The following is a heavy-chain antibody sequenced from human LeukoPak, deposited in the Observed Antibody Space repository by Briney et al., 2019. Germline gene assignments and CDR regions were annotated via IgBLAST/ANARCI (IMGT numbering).Heavy chain of an antibody. D-gene: IGHD6-19*01. V-gene: IGHV3-48*03. Sequence: GGSLRLSCVASGFPFSSYEMNCVRQAPGKGLEWVSYISQSTIYYADSVRGRFTISRDNTKNSLYLQMNSLRVEDTAVYYCARGLVVAGTDWYFDLWGRGTLVTVSS. J-gene: IGHJ2*01. CDR3: ARGLVVAGTDWYFDL. CDR1: GFPFSSYE. CDR2: ISQSTI.